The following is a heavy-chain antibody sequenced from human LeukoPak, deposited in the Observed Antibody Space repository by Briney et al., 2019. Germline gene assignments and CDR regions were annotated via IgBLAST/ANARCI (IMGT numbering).Heavy chain of an antibody. Sequence: GGSLRLSCAASGFTFSSYAMSWVRQAPGKGLEWVSAISGGGGSTYYADSVKGRFTISRDNSKNTLYLQMNSLRAEDTAVYYCAKSWDTSSYYQYYFDYWGQGTLVTVSS. CDR1: GFTFSSYA. V-gene: IGHV3-23*01. J-gene: IGHJ4*02. CDR3: AKSWDTSSYYQYYFDY. D-gene: IGHD3-22*01. CDR2: ISGGGGST.